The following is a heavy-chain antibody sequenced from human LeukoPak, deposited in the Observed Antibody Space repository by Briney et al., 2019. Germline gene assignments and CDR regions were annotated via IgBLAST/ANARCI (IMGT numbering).Heavy chain of an antibody. CDR2: IIPIFGTA. V-gene: IGHV1-69*13. CDR3: ARRIGPYYDFWSGYYWSALGY. CDR1: GGTFSSYA. D-gene: IGHD3-3*01. Sequence: ASVKVSCKASGGTFSSYAISWVRQAPGQGLEWMGGIIPIFGTANYAQKFQGRVTITADESTGTAYMELSSLRSEDTAVYYCARRIGPYYDFWSGYYWSALGYWGQGTLVTVSS. J-gene: IGHJ4*02.